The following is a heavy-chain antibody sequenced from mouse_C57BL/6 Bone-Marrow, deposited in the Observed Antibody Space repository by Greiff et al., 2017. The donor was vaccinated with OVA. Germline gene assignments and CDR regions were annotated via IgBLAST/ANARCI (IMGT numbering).Heavy chain of an antibody. CDR2: IHPNSGST. CDR1: GYTFTSYW. V-gene: IGHV1-64*01. J-gene: IGHJ3*01. Sequence: QVQLQQPGAELVKPGASVKLSCKASGYTFTSYWMHWVKQRPGQGLEWIGMIHPNSGSTNYNEKFKSKATLTVDKSSSTAYMQLSSLTSEDSAVYYCAVYGSRAWFAYWGQGTLVTVSA. CDR3: AVYGSRAWFAY. D-gene: IGHD1-1*01.